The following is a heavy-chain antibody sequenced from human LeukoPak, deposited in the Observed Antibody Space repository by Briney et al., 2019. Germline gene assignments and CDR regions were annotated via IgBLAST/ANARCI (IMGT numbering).Heavy chain of an antibody. CDR1: GFTFSSYG. D-gene: IGHD4-17*01. CDR2: IRYDGSNK. V-gene: IGHV3-30*02. CDR3: AKSLYGDYLILPFDY. J-gene: IGHJ4*02. Sequence: GGSLRLSCAASGFTFSSYGMHWVRQAPGKGLEWVAFIRYDGSNKYYADSVKGRFTISRDNSKNTLYLQMNSLRAEDTAVYYCAKSLYGDYLILPFDYWGQGTLVTVSS.